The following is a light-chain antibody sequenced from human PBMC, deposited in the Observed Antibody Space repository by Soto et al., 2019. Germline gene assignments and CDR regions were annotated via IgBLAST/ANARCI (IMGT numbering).Light chain of an antibody. CDR1: QSVSSSY. CDR3: QQYNNWT. CDR2: GAS. Sequence: EIVLTQSPGTLSLSPGERATLSCRASQSVSSSYLAWYQQKPGQAPRLLIYGASSRATGIPDRFSGSGSGTDFTLTISRLEPEDFAFYYCQQYNNWTFGQGTRVVIK. V-gene: IGKV3-20*01. J-gene: IGKJ1*01.